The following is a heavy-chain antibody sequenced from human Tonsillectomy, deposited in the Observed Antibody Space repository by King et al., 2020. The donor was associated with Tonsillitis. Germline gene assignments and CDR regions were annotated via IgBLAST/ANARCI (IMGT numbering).Heavy chain of an antibody. D-gene: IGHD3-22*01. Sequence: VQLVESGAEVKKPGASVKVSCKASGYTFTSYDINWVRQATGQGLKWMGWMNPNSGNTGYAQKFQGRVTMTRKTSISTAYMELSSLRCEDTAVYYCARGDSSGYHSGGFDYWGQGTLVTVSS. CDR1: GYTFTSYD. CDR2: MNPNSGNT. CDR3: ARGDSSGYHSGGFDY. J-gene: IGHJ4*02. V-gene: IGHV1-8*02.